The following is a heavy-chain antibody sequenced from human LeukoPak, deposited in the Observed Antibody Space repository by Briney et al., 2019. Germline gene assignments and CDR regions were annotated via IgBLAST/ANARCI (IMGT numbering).Heavy chain of an antibody. V-gene: IGHV4-59*08. D-gene: IGHD2-21*01. Sequence: PSETLSLTCTVSGGSISSYYWSWIRQPPGKGLEWIGYIYYSGSTNYNPSLKSRVTISVDTSKNQFSLKLSSVTAADTAVYYCARSVMWPDYFDYWGQGTLVTVSS. CDR2: IYYSGST. CDR1: GGSISSYY. J-gene: IGHJ4*02. CDR3: ARSVMWPDYFDY.